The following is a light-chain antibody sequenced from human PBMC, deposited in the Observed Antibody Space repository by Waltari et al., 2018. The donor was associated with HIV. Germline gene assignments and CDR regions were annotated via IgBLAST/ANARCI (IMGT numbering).Light chain of an antibody. CDR1: TSDFGSYYF. V-gene: IGLV2-14*01. CDR3: SSWTSSTTLV. CDR2: DVR. Sequence: QSSMPQPACVSGSPGQSITSSCTGTTSDFGSYYFVSWYQQYPGKAPRLIISDVRNRPSGISSRFSGSKYGYTASLTISGLRAEDEADYFCSSWTSSTTLVFGTGTKVTVL. J-gene: IGLJ1*01.